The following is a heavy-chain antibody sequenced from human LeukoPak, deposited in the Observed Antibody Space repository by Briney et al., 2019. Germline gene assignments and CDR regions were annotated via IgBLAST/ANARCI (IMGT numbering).Heavy chain of an antibody. CDR3: ASVRKGYCSSTSCYAKGYYYYYMDV. J-gene: IGHJ6*03. CDR1: GGSIISSSFW. D-gene: IGHD2-2*01. V-gene: IGHV4-39*07. CDR2: INNSGST. Sequence: SETLSVTCTVSGGSIISSSFWWGWIRQPPGKGLKWIVEINNSGSTNYNPSLNRLVTTSVDTSKNQFSLKLSPVTDADTAVYYCASVRKGYCSSTSCYAKGYYYYYMDVWGKGTTVTISS.